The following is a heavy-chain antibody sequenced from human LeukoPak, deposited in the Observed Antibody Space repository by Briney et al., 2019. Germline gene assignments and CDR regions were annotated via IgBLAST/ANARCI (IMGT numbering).Heavy chain of an antibody. Sequence: GASVKVSCKASRYTFTYCYMHWVRQAPGQGLEWMGWINPNSGGTNYAQKFQGRVTLTRDTSISTVYMELSRLTSGDTAVYYCARGYDLLSYFDYWGQGTLVTVSS. V-gene: IGHV1-2*02. CDR1: RYTFTYCY. CDR3: ARGYDLLSYFDY. J-gene: IGHJ4*02. D-gene: IGHD3-9*01. CDR2: INPNSGGT.